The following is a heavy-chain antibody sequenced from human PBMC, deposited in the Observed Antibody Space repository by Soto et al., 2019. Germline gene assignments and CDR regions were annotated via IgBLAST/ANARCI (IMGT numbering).Heavy chain of an antibody. D-gene: IGHD3-10*01. J-gene: IGHJ4*02. Sequence: QVQLQESGPGLVKPSQTLSLTCTVSGGSISSGGYYWSWIRQHPGKGLEWIGYIYYSGSTYYNPSLKSRVTISVDTSKNQFSLKLSSLTAADTAVYYCARSQTEYYGSGSYRFDYWGQGTLVTVSS. CDR2: IYYSGST. CDR1: GGSISSGGYY. V-gene: IGHV4-31*03. CDR3: ARSQTEYYGSGSYRFDY.